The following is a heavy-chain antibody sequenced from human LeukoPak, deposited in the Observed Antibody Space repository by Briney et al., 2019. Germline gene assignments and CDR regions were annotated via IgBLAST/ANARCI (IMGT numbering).Heavy chain of an antibody. Sequence: PGGSLRLSCAVSGFTLRSSGMSWVRQAPGKGLEWVSTISGSGGSTYYADSVKGRFTISRDKSKNTLYLQMNSLRAEDTAVYYCAKEEWGFGEFPLFMDVWGKGTTVTISS. D-gene: IGHD3-10*01. CDR2: ISGSGGST. J-gene: IGHJ6*03. CDR1: GFTLRSSG. CDR3: AKEEWGFGEFPLFMDV. V-gene: IGHV3-23*01.